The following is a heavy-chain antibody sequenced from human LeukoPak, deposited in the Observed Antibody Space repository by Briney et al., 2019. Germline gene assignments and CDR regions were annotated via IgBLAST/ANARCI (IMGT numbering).Heavy chain of an antibody. CDR1: GGSISSHY. D-gene: IGHD2-2*01. V-gene: IGHV4-59*11. J-gene: IGHJ4*02. CDR2: IYYSGST. CDR3: ARGLGYCSSTSCHQLTFDY. Sequence: SETQSLTCTVSGGSISSHYWSWIRQPPGKGLEWIGYIYYSGSTNYNPSLKSRVTISVDTSKNQFSLKLSSVTAADTAVYYCARGLGYCSSTSCHQLTFDYWGQGTLVTVSS.